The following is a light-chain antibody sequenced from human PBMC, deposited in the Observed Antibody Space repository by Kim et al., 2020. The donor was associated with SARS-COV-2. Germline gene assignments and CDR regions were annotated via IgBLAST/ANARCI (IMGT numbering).Light chain of an antibody. V-gene: IGKV1-39*01. Sequence: ASVGDRVSSTCRASQSISNHLNWYQQKPGKAPELLIYAASSLQSGVPSRFSGSGSGTDFILTISSLQPEDFATYYCQQTYSTPWTFGQGTKVDIK. CDR2: AAS. CDR3: QQTYSTPWT. CDR1: QSISNH. J-gene: IGKJ1*01.